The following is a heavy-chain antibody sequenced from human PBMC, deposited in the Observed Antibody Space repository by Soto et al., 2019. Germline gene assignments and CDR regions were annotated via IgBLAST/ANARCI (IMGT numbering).Heavy chain of an antibody. CDR1: GFTFSSYG. Sequence: GGSLRLSCAASGFTFSSYGMHWVRQAPGKGLEWVAVISYDGSNKYYADSVKGRFTISRDNSKNTLYLQMNSLRAEDTAVYYCAKSEGSSWSPPNVSYYGMDVWGQGTTVTVSS. V-gene: IGHV3-30*18. CDR3: AKSEGSSWSPPNVSYYGMDV. CDR2: ISYDGSNK. D-gene: IGHD6-13*01. J-gene: IGHJ6*02.